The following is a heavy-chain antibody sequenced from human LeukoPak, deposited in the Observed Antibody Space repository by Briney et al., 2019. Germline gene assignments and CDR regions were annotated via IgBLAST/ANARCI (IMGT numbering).Heavy chain of an antibody. CDR2: ISGSGGST. D-gene: IGHD4-17*01. CDR3: AKDPETTVTTPFDY. V-gene: IGHV3-23*01. J-gene: IGHJ4*02. Sequence: GGSLRLSCAASGFSFSTYAMTWVRQAPGKGLEWVAAISGSGGSTYYADSVKGRFTISRDNSKNTLYLQMNSLRAEDTAVYYCAKDPETTVTTPFDYWGQGTLVTVSS. CDR1: GFSFSTYA.